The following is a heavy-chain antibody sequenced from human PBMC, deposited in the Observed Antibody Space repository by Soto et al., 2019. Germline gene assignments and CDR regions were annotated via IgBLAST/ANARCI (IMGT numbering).Heavy chain of an antibody. V-gene: IGHV4-34*01. CDR1: GGSFSGYY. CDR2: INHSGST. D-gene: IGHD3-10*01. J-gene: IGHJ5*02. Sequence: SETLSLTCAVYGGSFSGYYWSWIRQPPGKGLEWIGEINHSGSTNYNPSLKSRVTISVDTSKNQFSLKLSSVTAADTAVYYCARGLQLLWFGELLWAQNWFDPWGQGTLVTVSS. CDR3: ARGLQLLWFGELLWAQNWFDP.